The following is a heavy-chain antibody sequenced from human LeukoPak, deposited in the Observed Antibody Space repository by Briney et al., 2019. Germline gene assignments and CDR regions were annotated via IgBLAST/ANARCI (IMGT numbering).Heavy chain of an antibody. V-gene: IGHV3-11*01. CDR3: ARESSAGATGDYSDY. J-gene: IGHJ4*02. CDR2: ISGSGITI. D-gene: IGHD1-26*01. CDR1: GFTFNDYY. Sequence: GGSLRLSCAASGFTFNDYYMTWVRQAPGKGLERVAHISGSGITIYYADSVKGRFTISRDNAKRSLYLQMNSLRVEDTAYYFCARESSAGATGDYSDYWGQGALVTVSS.